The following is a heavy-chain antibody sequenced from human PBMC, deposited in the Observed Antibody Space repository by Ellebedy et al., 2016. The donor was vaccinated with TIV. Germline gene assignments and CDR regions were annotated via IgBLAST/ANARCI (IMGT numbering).Heavy chain of an antibody. Sequence: GESLKISCAASGFTVSSNYMNWVRQAPGKGLEWVALISYDGSNKYYADSVKGRFTISRDNSKNTLYLQMNSLRAEDTAVYYCARDRRYCSSTSCLALYAMDVWGQGTTVTVSS. J-gene: IGHJ6*02. D-gene: IGHD2-2*01. CDR1: GFTVSSNY. V-gene: IGHV3-30*03. CDR2: ISYDGSNK. CDR3: ARDRRYCSSTSCLALYAMDV.